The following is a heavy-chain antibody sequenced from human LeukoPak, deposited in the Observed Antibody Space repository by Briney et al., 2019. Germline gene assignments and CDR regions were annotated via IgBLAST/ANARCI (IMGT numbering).Heavy chain of an antibody. D-gene: IGHD2-2*01. V-gene: IGHV3-21*01. CDR1: GFTFSSYN. CDR3: ARVGGHCTSTSCPPPDY. J-gene: IGHJ4*02. CDR2: IDSSSRYI. Sequence: GGSLRLSRAASGFTFSSYNMDWVRQAPGKGLEWVSFIDSSSRYIYQADSVKGRFTISRDNAKSSVFLQMNSLRAEDTAVYYCARVGGHCTSTSCPPPDYWGQGTLVTVSS.